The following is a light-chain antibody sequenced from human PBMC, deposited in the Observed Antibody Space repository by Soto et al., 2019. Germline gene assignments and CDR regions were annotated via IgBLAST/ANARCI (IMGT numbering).Light chain of an antibody. J-gene: IGKJ3*01. Sequence: EIVLTQSPATLSLSPGERATLSCRASQSVSSYLAWYQQKPGQAPRLLIYDASNRATGIPARFSGSGSGTDFTLTISSLEPVYFSVYSCQPRSNWFLTFGPGT. CDR3: QPRSNWFLT. CDR2: DAS. V-gene: IGKV3-11*01. CDR1: QSVSSY.